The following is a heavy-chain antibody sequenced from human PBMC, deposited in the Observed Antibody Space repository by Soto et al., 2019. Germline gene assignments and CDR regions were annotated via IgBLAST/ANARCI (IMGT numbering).Heavy chain of an antibody. V-gene: IGHV1-3*05. J-gene: IGHJ4*02. Sequence: QVQLVQSGAEEKKPGASVKVSCKASGYTFTSYAMHWVRQSPGQRLEWMGWINAGNGNTKYSQKFQGRVTITRDTSASTAYMELSSLRSDDTAVYSGASRIVGVTALDYWGQGTLGTVSS. CDR2: INAGNGNT. D-gene: IGHD2-21*02. CDR3: ASRIVGVTALDY. CDR1: GYTFTSYA.